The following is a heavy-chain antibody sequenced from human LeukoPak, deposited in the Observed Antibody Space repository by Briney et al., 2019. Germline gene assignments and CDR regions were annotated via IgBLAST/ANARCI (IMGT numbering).Heavy chain of an antibody. J-gene: IGHJ6*03. CDR1: ETTSSNHK. Sequence: PAESLTLSCVATETTSSNHKMNWVRQAPGQGLEWAAYIGTSNGTIDFADYVKGCFTISRDNARNSLFLQINSLRADDTAVYFCAREVYALLGVAWYYYMDVWGKGTSVTVSS. CDR3: AREVYALLGVAWYYYMDV. CDR2: IGTSNGTI. D-gene: IGHD3-3*01. V-gene: IGHV3-48*03.